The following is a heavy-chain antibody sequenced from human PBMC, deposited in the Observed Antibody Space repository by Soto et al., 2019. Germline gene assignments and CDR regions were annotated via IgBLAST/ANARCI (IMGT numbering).Heavy chain of an antibody. Sequence: QVQLVESGGGLVKPGGSLRLSCTASGFTFTDHYMTWIRQAPGKGLEWVSYITSGGSNIYYADSVRGRFTISRDNAKNSVYLQMSSLRADDTAIYYCARDIRGANWGQGTLVIVSS. J-gene: IGHJ4*02. CDR1: GFTFTDHY. CDR2: ITSGGSNI. CDR3: ARDIRGAN. V-gene: IGHV3-11*01. D-gene: IGHD3-10*01.